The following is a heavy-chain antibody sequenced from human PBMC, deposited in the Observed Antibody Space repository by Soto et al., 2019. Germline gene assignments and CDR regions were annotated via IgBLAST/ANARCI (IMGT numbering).Heavy chain of an antibody. Sequence: PSENLSLTCTVSGGSISSSSYYWGWIRQPPGKGLEWIGSIYYSGSTYYNPSLKSRVTISVDTSKNQFSLKLSSVTAADTAVYYCASRTSSSWFFDYWGQGTLVTVSS. CDR3: ASRTSSSWFFDY. J-gene: IGHJ4*02. CDR2: IYYSGST. CDR1: GGSISSSSYY. D-gene: IGHD6-13*01. V-gene: IGHV4-39*01.